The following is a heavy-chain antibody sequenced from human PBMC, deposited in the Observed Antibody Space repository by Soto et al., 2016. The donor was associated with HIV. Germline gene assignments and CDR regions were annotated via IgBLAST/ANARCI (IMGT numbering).Heavy chain of an antibody. CDR3: AKDSGSGSYVSLSFPRLSFQY. CDR1: GFTFSTYA. D-gene: IGHD3-16*01. CDR2: INAGGGRP. J-gene: IGHJ1*01. Sequence: EVQLLESGGALVQPGGSLRLSCEGSGFTFSTYAMNWVRQAPGKGLEWVSSINAGGGRPYYADSVKGRFTISRDNSKNTVFLQMNSLRAEDTATYYCAKDSGSGSYVSLSFPRLSFQYWGQGXLVSVSS. V-gene: IGHV3-23*01.